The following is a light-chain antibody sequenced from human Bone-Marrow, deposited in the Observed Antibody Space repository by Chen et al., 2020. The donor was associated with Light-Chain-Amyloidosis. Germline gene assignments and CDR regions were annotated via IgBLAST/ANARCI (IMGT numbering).Light chain of an antibody. CDR3: QQHYDTPWT. CDR2: WAS. CDR1: QSVLYSSNNKNY. J-gene: IGKJ1*01. V-gene: IGKV4-1*01. Sequence: DIVMTQSPDSLAVPLGERATINCKSSQSVLYSSNNKNYLAWYQQKTGQPPKLLIYWASIRESGVPDRFSGSGSGTDFTLTITTLQAEDVAVYYCQQHYDTPWTFGQGIKVEIK.